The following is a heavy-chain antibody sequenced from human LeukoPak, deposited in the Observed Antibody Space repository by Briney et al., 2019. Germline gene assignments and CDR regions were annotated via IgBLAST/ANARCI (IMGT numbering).Heavy chain of an antibody. D-gene: IGHD3-22*01. CDR3: TSDLNHDSGG. V-gene: IGHV3-7*01. Sequence: GGSLRPSCATSGFTFSGTWMTWVRQTPRRGLECVANIKPDGSTKYYPVSVKGRFTVSRDNAKNSLYLQMNSLRVEDTGIYYCTSDLNHDSGGWGQGTLVTVSS. CDR1: GFTFSGTW. CDR2: IKPDGSTK. J-gene: IGHJ4*02.